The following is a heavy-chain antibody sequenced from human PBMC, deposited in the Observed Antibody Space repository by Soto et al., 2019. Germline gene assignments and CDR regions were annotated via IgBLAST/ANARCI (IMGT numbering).Heavy chain of an antibody. Sequence: SVKVSCKASGGTFSSYTISWVRQAPGQGLEWMGRIIPILGIANYAQKFQGRVTITADKSTSTAYMELSSLRSEDTAVYYCARGLGYCSSTSCRRKNWFDPWGQGTLVTVS. J-gene: IGHJ5*02. CDR1: GGTFSSYT. V-gene: IGHV1-69*02. CDR3: ARGLGYCSSTSCRRKNWFDP. D-gene: IGHD2-2*01. CDR2: IIPILGIA.